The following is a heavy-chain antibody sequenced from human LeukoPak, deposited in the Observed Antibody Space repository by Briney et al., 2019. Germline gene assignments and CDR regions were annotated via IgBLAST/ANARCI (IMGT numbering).Heavy chain of an antibody. Sequence: GGSLRLSCAASGFTFINYGVHWVRQAPGKGLEWVAFIRYDGSNKYYADSVKGRFTISRDNSKDTLYLQMNSLRAEGTAVYYCASLNTFMDVWGKGTTVTVSS. CDR3: ASLNTFMDV. CDR2: IRYDGSNK. CDR1: GFTFINYG. V-gene: IGHV3-30*02. J-gene: IGHJ6*03. D-gene: IGHD5-18*01.